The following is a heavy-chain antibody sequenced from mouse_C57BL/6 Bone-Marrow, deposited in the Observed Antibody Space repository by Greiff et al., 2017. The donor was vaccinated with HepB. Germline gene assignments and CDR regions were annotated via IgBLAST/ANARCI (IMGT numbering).Heavy chain of an antibody. CDR3: ARSGYTVVATVDY. J-gene: IGHJ4*01. CDR2: INPNNGGT. D-gene: IGHD1-1*01. Sequence: EVQLQQSGPELVKPGASVKISCKASGYTFTDYYMNWVKQSHGKSLEWIGDINPNNGGTSYNQKFKGKATLTVDKSSSTAYMELRSLTSEDSAVYDCARSGYTVVATVDYWGQGTSVTVSS. CDR1: GYTFTDYY. V-gene: IGHV1-26*01.